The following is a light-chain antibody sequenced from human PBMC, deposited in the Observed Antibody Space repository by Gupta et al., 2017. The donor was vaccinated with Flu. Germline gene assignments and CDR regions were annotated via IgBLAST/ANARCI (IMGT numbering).Light chain of an antibody. Sequence: QSALTQPASVSGSPGQSVTISCAGASSDVGTHNFVCWYQQHPGRAPKLVIYEDTKRPSGISNRFSGSKPDSTASLTISGLQAGDEADYYCSSYAGSWVFGGGTKLTVL. CDR1: SSDVGTHNF. J-gene: IGLJ3*02. CDR2: EDT. CDR3: SSYAGSWV. V-gene: IGLV2-23*01.